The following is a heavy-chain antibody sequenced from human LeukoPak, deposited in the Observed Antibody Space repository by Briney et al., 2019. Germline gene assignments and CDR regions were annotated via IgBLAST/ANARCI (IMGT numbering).Heavy chain of an antibody. Sequence: GGSLRLSYAASGFTFSSYSMHWVRQAPGKGLEWVAVISYDGSNKYYADSVKGRFTISRDNSKNTLYLQMNSLRAEDTAVYYCARDGPSSTAHYYYYYMDVWGKGTTVTVSS. J-gene: IGHJ6*03. CDR2: ISYDGSNK. V-gene: IGHV3-30*03. CDR3: ARDGPSSTAHYYYYYMDV. CDR1: GFTFSSYS. D-gene: IGHD2-2*01.